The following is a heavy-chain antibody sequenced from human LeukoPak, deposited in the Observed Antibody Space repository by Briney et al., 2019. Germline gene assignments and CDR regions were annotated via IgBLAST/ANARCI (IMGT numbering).Heavy chain of an antibody. CDR2: ISGDGGST. Sequence: GGSLRLSRAASGFYFSSSWVHWVRQAPGKGLVWVSRISGDGGSTEYADSVKGRFAISRDNAKNTLYLQMNSLRAEDTAVYYCAARFRDGLDIWGQGTMVTVSS. CDR3: AARFRDGLDI. CDR1: GFYFSSSW. J-gene: IGHJ3*02. V-gene: IGHV3-74*01.